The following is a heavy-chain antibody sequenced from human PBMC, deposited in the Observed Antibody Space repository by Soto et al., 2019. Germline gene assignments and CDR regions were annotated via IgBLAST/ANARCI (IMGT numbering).Heavy chain of an antibody. CDR2: IVNHGGRT. V-gene: IGHV3-33*01. D-gene: IGHD4-17*01. Sequence: QVQLVESGGGVVQPGTSLRLSCAASGFLFSRFGMHWVRQAPGKGLEWVAAIVNHGGRTDYADSVRGRFTISRDNSRNTLLLEMSTLRVEDTAIYYCARDDEYGDHGFDYWGQGTLVTVSS. CDR3: ARDDEYGDHGFDY. J-gene: IGHJ4*02. CDR1: GFLFSRFG.